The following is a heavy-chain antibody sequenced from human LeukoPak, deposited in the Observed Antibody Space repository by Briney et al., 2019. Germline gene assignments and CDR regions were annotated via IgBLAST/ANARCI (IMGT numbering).Heavy chain of an antibody. J-gene: IGHJ5*02. V-gene: IGHV4-34*01. CDR3: ARVGAFLHTMVRGVYNWFDP. CDR2: INHSGST. D-gene: IGHD3-10*01. CDR1: GGSFSGYY. Sequence: SETLSLTCAVYGGSFSGYYWSWIRQPPGKGLEWIGEINHSGSTNYNPSLKSRVTISVDTSKNQFSLKLSSVTAADTAVYYCARVGAFLHTMVRGVYNWFDPWGQGTLVTVSS.